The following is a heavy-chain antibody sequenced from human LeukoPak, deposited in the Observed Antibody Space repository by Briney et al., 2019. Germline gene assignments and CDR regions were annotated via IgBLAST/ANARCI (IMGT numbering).Heavy chain of an antibody. D-gene: IGHD2-2*01. CDR3: ASDSSKSSLADP. CDR2: INPSGGST. Sequence: EASVTVSCKASGSTFTSNFIHWVRQAPGQGLEWMGIINPSGGSTSCAQKFQGRVTMTSDTSTSTVYTELSSLRSEDTAVYYCASDSSKSSLADPWGQGTLVTVSS. J-gene: IGHJ5*02. V-gene: IGHV1-46*01. CDR1: GSTFTSNF.